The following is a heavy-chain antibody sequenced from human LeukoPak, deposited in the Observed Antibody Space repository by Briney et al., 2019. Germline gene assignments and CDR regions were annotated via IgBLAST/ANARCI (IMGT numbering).Heavy chain of an antibody. D-gene: IGHD2-21*02. J-gene: IGHJ6*03. V-gene: IGHV4-4*02. CDR1: GGSISSPVW. Sequence: PSETLSLTCAVSGGSISSPVWWSWVRQPPGKGLEWIGEIYHSGSTNYSPSLKSRVTISMDKSKNQFSLKLSSVTAADTAVYYCARLDCGGDCYYYYYMDVWGKGTTVTVSS. CDR3: ARLDCGGDCYYYYYMDV. CDR2: IYHSGST.